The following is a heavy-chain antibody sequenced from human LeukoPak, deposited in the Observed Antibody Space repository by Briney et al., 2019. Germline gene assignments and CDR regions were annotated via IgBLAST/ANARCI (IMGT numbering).Heavy chain of an antibody. V-gene: IGHV4-4*02. J-gene: IGHJ4*02. CDR2: IYYSGST. D-gene: IGHD6-13*01. CDR1: GGSISSSNW. CDR3: ARVYSSSWRPLDY. Sequence: SGTLSLTCAVSGGSISSSNWWSWVRQPPEKGLEWIGYIYYSGSTNYNPSLKSRVTISVDTSKNQFSLKLSSVTAADTAVYYCARVYSSSWRPLDYWGQGTLVTVSS.